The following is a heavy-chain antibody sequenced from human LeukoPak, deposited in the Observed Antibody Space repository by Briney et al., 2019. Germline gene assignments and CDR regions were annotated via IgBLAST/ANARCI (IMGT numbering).Heavy chain of an antibody. J-gene: IGHJ4*02. CDR1: GYMFTKYG. V-gene: IGHV1-18*01. CDR3: ARGAPLDY. Sequence: GASVKVSCKASGYMFTKYGINWVRQAPGQGLEWVGRISTFNGNTNYAQKFQGRVSMTTDTSTSTAYMELRSLRSGDTATYFCARGAPLDYWGQGTLVTVSS. CDR2: ISTFNGNT.